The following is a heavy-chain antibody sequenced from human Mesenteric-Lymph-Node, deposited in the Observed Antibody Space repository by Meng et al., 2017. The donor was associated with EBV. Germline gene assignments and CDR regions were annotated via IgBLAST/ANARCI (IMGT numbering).Heavy chain of an antibody. Sequence: QVPLQQWGAGLLMPSETLSLTCAVSGGSFGGYFWTWVRLAPGKGLEWIGEINQVGSTNYNPSLRSRVTISVDTSKTQFSLEVTSVTAADTAVYYCARSGAIIGVQGAPDYWGQGTLVTVSS. CDR2: INQVGST. V-gene: IGHV4-34*01. D-gene: IGHD3-10*01. CDR1: GGSFGGYF. CDR3: ARSGAIIGVQGAPDY. J-gene: IGHJ4*02.